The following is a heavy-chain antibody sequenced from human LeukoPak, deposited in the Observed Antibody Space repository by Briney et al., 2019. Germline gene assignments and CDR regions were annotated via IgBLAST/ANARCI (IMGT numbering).Heavy chain of an antibody. V-gene: IGHV3-30*14. Sequence: PGRSLRLSCAASGFTFSSYAMHWVRQAPGKGLEWVAVISYDGSNKYYADSVKGRFTISRDDSKNTLYLQMNSLRAEDTAVYYCARGDILTGYLGSRGFDPWGQGTLVTVSS. J-gene: IGHJ5*02. CDR1: GFTFSSYA. D-gene: IGHD3-9*01. CDR3: ARGDILTGYLGSRGFDP. CDR2: ISYDGSNK.